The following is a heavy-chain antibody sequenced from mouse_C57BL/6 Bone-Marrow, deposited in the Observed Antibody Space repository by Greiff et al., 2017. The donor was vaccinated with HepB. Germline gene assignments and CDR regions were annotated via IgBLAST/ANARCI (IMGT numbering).Heavy chain of an antibody. CDR1: GFNIKNTY. V-gene: IGHV14-3*01. D-gene: IGHD2-3*01. CDR2: IDPANGNT. CDR3: ARAVYYVYYVYFDV. Sequence: VQLQQSVAELVRPGASVKLSCTASGFNIKNTYMHWVKQRPEQGLEWIGRIDPANGNTKYAPKFQGKATITTDTSSNTAYLPLSSLTSEDTSIYYCARAVYYVYYVYFDVWGTGTTVTVSS. J-gene: IGHJ1*03.